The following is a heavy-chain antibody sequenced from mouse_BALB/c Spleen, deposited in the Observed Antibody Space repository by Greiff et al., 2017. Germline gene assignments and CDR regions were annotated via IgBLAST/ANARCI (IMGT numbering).Heavy chain of an antibody. J-gene: IGHJ4*01. D-gene: IGHD1-1*01. CDR1: GFTFSSYG. CDR2: ISSGGSYT. V-gene: IGHV5-6*02. CDR3: ARRDYYGSSPRAMDY. Sequence: EVKLMESGGDLVKPGGSLKLSCAASGFTFSSYGMSWVRQTPDKRLEWVATISSGGSYTYYPDSVKGRFTISRDNAKNTLYLQMSSLKSEDTAMYYCARRDYYGSSPRAMDYWGQGTSVTVSS.